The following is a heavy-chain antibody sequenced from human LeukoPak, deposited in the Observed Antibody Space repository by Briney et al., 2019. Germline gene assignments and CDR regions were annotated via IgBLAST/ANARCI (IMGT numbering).Heavy chain of an antibody. CDR3: ARDPKVFGVVIDFDY. D-gene: IGHD3-3*01. Sequence: ASVKVSCKASGYTFTSYGISWVRQAPGQALEWMGWISAYNGNTNYAQKHHGRVTINKDTSRRQAYVELRRVRSDDEAVYYCARDPKVFGVVIDFDYWGQGTLVTVSS. CDR2: ISAYNGNT. V-gene: IGHV1-18*01. J-gene: IGHJ4*02. CDR1: GYTFTSYG.